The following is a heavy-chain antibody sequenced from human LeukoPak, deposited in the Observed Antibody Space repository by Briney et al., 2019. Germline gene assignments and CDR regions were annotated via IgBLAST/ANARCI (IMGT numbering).Heavy chain of an antibody. J-gene: IGHJ4*02. Sequence: GGSLRLSCAASGFTVSAYAMAWVRQAPGKGLEWVSTIYDDNAYYADSVKGRFAISTDNSKNTLYLQMNSLRVEDTAVYFCAARKVRGVWFYLDYWGQGTLVTVSS. V-gene: IGHV3-23*01. CDR2: IYDDNA. CDR3: AARKVRGVWFYLDY. CDR1: GFTVSAYA. D-gene: IGHD3-10*01.